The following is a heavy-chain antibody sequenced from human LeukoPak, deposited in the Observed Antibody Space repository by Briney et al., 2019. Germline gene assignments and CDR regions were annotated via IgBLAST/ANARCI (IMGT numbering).Heavy chain of an antibody. CDR1: GGSFSGYY. J-gene: IGHJ4*02. D-gene: IGHD3-22*01. Sequence: KPSETLSLTCAVYGGSFSGYYWSWIRQPPGKGLEWIGYIYYSGSTNYNPSLKSRVTISVDTSKNQFSLKLSSVTAADTAVYYCARWYYYDSSGYSGFDYWGQGTLVTVSS. CDR2: IYYSGST. V-gene: IGHV4-59*01. CDR3: ARWYYYDSSGYSGFDY.